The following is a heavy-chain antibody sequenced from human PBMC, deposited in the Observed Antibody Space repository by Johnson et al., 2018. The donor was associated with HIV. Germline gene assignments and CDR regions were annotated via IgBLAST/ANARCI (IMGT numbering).Heavy chain of an antibody. D-gene: IGHD1-1*01. J-gene: IGHJ3*02. V-gene: IGHV3-20*04. Sequence: VQLVESGGGVERPGGSLRLSCAGSGFTFDDHGMSWVRQVPGKGLEWVSGINWSGGTTGYADSVKGRFTISRDNTKNSLYLQMNSLRVEDTAVYYCARDAAKLEEDDAFDIWGQGTMVTVSS. CDR2: INWSGGTT. CDR1: GFTFDDHG. CDR3: ARDAAKLEEDDAFDI.